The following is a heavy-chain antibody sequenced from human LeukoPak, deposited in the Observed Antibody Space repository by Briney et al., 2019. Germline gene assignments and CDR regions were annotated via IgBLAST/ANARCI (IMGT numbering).Heavy chain of an antibody. V-gene: IGHV4-34*01. CDR2: INHSGST. CDR1: GGSFSGYY. D-gene: IGHD3-10*01. CDR3: ARSKGTYYYGSGSYYRYNWFDP. Sequence: PSETLSLTCAVYGGSFSGYYWSWIRQPPGKGLEWIGEINHSGSTNYNPSLKSRVTISVDTSKNQFSLKLSSVTAADTAVYYCARSKGTYYYGSGSYYRYNWFDPWGQGTLVTVSS. J-gene: IGHJ5*02.